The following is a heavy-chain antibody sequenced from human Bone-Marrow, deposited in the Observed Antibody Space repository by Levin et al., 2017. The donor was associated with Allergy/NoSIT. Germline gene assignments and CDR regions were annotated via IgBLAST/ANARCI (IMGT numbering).Heavy chain of an antibody. CDR3: ARGEAVGLTAILDY. V-gene: IGHV3-30*03. CDR2: ISYDGSNK. Sequence: GGSLRLSCAASGFTFRRNTMHWVRQAPGKGLEWVAVISYDGSNKFYADSVKGRFTVSRDHSENTLSLQRNSLRPEDTALYYCARGEAVGLTAILDYWGQGTLVTVSS. CDR1: GFTFRRNT. J-gene: IGHJ4*02. D-gene: IGHD2-21*02.